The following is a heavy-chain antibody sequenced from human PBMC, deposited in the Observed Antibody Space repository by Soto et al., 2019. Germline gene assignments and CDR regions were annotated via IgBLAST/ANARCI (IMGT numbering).Heavy chain of an antibody. CDR2: ISGSGGTT. D-gene: IGHD2-2*01. CDR1: SRCA. CDR3: AKDRGSTSCYAFVY. V-gene: IGHV3-23*01. Sequence: SRCAMYHDNQAPGKGLEWVSAISGSGGTTHYADSVKGRFTISRDNSKNTLYLQMNSLRAEDTAVYYCAKDRGSTSCYAFVYWGQGSLVTVSS. J-gene: IGHJ4*02.